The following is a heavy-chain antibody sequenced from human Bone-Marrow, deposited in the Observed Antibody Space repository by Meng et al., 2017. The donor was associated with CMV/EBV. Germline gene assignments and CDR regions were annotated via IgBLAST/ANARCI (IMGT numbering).Heavy chain of an antibody. CDR2: ISAYNGNT. V-gene: IGHV1-2*02. J-gene: IGHJ6*02. D-gene: IGHD4-17*01. CDR3: ARERVLTVTPYYYYYGMDV. CDR1: GYTFTGYY. Sequence: ASVKVSCKASGYTFTGYYMHWVRQAPGQGLEWMGWISAYNGNTNYAQKFQGRVTMTRDTSISTAYMELSRLRSDDTAVYYCARERVLTVTPYYYYYGMDVWGQGTTVTVSS.